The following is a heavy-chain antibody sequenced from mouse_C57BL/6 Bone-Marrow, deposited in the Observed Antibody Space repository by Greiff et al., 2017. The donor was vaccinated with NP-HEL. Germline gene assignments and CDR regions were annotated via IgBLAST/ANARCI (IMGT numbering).Heavy chain of an antibody. J-gene: IGHJ4*01. V-gene: IGHV5-12*01. D-gene: IGHD2-1*01. CDR3: ARDYGNGEDY. Sequence: EVQVVESGGGLVQPGGSLKLSCAASGFTFSDYYMYWVRQTPEKRLEWVAYISNGGGSTYYPDTVKGRFTISRDNAKNTLYLQMSRLKSEDTAMYYCARDYGNGEDYWGQGTSVTVSS. CDR1: GFTFSDYY. CDR2: ISNGGGST.